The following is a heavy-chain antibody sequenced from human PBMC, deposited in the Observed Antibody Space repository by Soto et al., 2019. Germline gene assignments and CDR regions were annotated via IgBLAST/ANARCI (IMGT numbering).Heavy chain of an antibody. CDR1: GFTFSSYE. J-gene: IGHJ4*02. V-gene: IGHV3-48*03. D-gene: IGHD3-10*02. CDR3: ARGRYYSRGFDY. Sequence: EVQLVESGGGLVQPGGSLRLSCAASGFTFSSYEMNWVRQAPGKGLEWVSYISSSGSTIYNADSVKGRFTISRDNAKNSLYLQMNSLRAEDTAVYYCARGRYYSRGFDYWGQGTLVTVSS. CDR2: ISSSGSTI.